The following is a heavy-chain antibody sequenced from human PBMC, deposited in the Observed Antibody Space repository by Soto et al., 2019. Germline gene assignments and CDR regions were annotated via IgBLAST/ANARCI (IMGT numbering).Heavy chain of an antibody. CDR2: IDPSDSYT. V-gene: IGHV5-10-1*01. CDR3: ATLGGYYFFYGMDV. CDR1: GYSFTSYW. D-gene: IGHD3-3*01. J-gene: IGHJ6*02. Sequence: GESLKISCKGSGYSFTSYWISWVRQMPGKGLERMGRIDPSDSYTNYSPSFQGHVTISADKSISTAYLQWSSLKASDTAMYYCATLGGYYFFYGMDVWGQGTTAPASS.